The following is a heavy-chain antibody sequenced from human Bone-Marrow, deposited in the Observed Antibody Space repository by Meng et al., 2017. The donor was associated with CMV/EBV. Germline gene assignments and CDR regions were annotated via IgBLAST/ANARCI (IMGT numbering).Heavy chain of an antibody. D-gene: IGHD3-3*01. Sequence: SETLSLTCAVYGGSFSGYYWSWIRQPPGKGLEWIGEINRSGSTNYNPSLKSRVTISVDTSKNQFSLKLSSVTAADTAVYYCARGGPGRFLEWLSDAFDICGQGTMVTVSS. CDR3: ARGGPGRFLEWLSDAFDI. CDR1: GGSFSGYY. V-gene: IGHV4-34*01. CDR2: INRSGST. J-gene: IGHJ3*02.